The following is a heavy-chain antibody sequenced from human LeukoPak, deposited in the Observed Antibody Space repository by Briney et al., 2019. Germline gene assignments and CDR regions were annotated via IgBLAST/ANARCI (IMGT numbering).Heavy chain of an antibody. CDR3: AKDLFPGRGDY. CDR1: GFTFSSYA. V-gene: IGHV3-30-3*01. Sequence: PGGSLRLSCAASGFTFSSYAMHWVRQAPGKGLEWVAVISYDGSNKYYADSVKGRFTISRDNSKNTLYLQMNSLRAEDTAVYYCAKDLFPGRGDYWGQGTLVTVSS. CDR2: ISYDGSNK. J-gene: IGHJ4*02. D-gene: IGHD3-10*01.